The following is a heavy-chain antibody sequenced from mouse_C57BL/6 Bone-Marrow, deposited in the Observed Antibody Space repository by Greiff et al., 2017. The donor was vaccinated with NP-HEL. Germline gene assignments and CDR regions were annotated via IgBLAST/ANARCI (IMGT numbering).Heavy chain of an antibody. J-gene: IGHJ1*03. D-gene: IGHD1-1*01. CDR2: ISSGSSTI. Sequence: DVKLVESGGGLVKPGGSLKLSCAASGFTFSDYGMHWVRQAPEKGLEWVAYISSGSSTIYYADTVKGRFTISRDNAKNTLFLQMTSLRSEDTAMYYCATFITTVSWYFDVWGTGTTVTVSS. CDR3: ATFITTVSWYFDV. V-gene: IGHV5-17*01. CDR1: GFTFSDYG.